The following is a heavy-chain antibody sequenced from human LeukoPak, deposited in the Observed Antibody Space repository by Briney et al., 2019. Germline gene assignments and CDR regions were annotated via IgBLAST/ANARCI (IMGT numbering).Heavy chain of an antibody. V-gene: IGHV4-59*01. CDR2: IYHSGST. CDR3: ARGRAGAGSPFDY. Sequence: PSETPSLTCTVSGGSISSYYWSWIRQPPGKGLEWIGYIYHSGSTNYNPSLKSRVTISIDTSKNQFSLKLTSVTAADTAVYYCARGRAGAGSPFDYWGQGTLVTVSS. J-gene: IGHJ4*02. CDR1: GGSISSYY. D-gene: IGHD6-13*01.